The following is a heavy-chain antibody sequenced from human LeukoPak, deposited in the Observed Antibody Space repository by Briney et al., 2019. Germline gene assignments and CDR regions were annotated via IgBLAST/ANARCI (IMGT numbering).Heavy chain of an antibody. J-gene: IGHJ4*02. D-gene: IGHD4-17*01. V-gene: IGHV1-2*02. Sequence: GASVKVSCKASGYTFTGYYMHWVRQAPGQGVEWMGWINPNSGVTDYAQKFQGRVTMTRDTSISTAYMEVSSLRSDDTAVYYCARDFGRAYGDKFDYWGQGTLVTVSS. CDR1: GYTFTGYY. CDR3: ARDFGRAYGDKFDY. CDR2: INPNSGVT.